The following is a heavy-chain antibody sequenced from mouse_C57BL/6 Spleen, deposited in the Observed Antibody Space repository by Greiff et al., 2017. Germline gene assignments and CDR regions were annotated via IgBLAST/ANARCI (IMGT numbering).Heavy chain of an antibody. CDR3: ARGETVVAPRYFDV. V-gene: IGHV1-54*01. J-gene: IGHJ1*03. Sequence: QVQLQQSGAELVRPGTSVKVSCKASGYAFTNYLIEWVKQRPGQGLEWIGVINPGGGGTNYNEKFKGKGTLTADKSSSTAYMQLSSLTSEDSAVYFCARGETVVAPRYFDVWGTGTTVTVSS. D-gene: IGHD1-1*01. CDR1: GYAFTNYL. CDR2: INPGGGGT.